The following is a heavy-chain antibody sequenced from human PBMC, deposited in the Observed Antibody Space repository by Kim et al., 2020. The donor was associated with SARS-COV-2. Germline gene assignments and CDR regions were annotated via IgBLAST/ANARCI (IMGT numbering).Heavy chain of an antibody. D-gene: IGHD2-8*02. J-gene: IGHJ4*02. V-gene: IGHV3-73*01. CDR1: GFTFSGSA. Sequence: GGSLRLSCAASGFTFSGSAMHWVRQASGKGLEWVGRIGTKTNSYATAYAGSVKGRSTISRDDSKNTAFLQMNSLKTEDTAVYYCTKPDHTCTGGGPDACDSWGQGTLVTVSS. CDR3: TKPDHTCTGGGPDACDS. CDR2: IGTKTNSYAT.